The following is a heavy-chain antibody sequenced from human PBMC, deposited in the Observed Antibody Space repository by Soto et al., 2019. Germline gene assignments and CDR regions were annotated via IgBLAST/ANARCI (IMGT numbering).Heavy chain of an antibody. J-gene: IGHJ4*02. CDR2: ISGSGGST. V-gene: IGHV3-23*01. D-gene: IGHD3-10*01. CDR1: GFTCSSYA. Sequence: EVQLLESGGGLVQPGGSLRLSCAASGFTCSSYAMSWVRQAPGKGLEWVSAISGSGGSTYYADSVKGRFTISRDNSKNTLYLQMNSLRAEDTAVYYCAKIRGSGSYYNYGGYWGQGTLVTVSS. CDR3: AKIRGSGSYYNYGGY.